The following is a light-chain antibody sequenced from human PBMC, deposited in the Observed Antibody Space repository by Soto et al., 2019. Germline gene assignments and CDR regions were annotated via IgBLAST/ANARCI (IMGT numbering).Light chain of an antibody. J-gene: IGKJ5*01. CDR3: QQSYSTPIT. CDR1: QSIASY. Sequence: DIKMTQSPGSLSAIIGDRVTITCRASQSIASYLNWYQQKPGKAPKFLIYAASTLQSGVPSRFSGSGSGTDFTLTISSLQPEDFATYFCQQSYSTPITFGQGTRLEIK. CDR2: AAS. V-gene: IGKV1-39*01.